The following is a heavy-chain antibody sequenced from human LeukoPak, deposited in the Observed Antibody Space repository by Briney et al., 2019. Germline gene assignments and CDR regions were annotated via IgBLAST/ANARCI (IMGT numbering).Heavy chain of an antibody. Sequence: GGSLRLSCAASGFTFSSYWMHWVRQAPGKGLVWVSRINSDGSSTSYADSVKGRFTISRDNAKNTLYLQMNSLRAEDTAVYYCARDRRAMSRWWFDPWGQGTLVTVPS. CDR3: ARDRRAMSRWWFDP. D-gene: IGHD5-18*01. J-gene: IGHJ5*02. CDR1: GFTFSSYW. CDR2: INSDGSST. V-gene: IGHV3-74*01.